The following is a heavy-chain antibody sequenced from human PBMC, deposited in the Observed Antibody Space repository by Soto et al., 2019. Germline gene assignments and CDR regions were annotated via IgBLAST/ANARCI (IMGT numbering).Heavy chain of an antibody. CDR1: GFTFSNAW. CDR2: IKSKTDGGTT. D-gene: IGHD7-27*01. J-gene: IGHJ6*02. Sequence: GGSLRLSWAASGFTFSNAWMSWVRQAPGKGLEWVGRIKSKTDGGTTDYAAPVKGRFTISRDDSKNTLYLQMNSLKTEDTAVYXCTTDLGLDYYYYGMDVWGQGTTVTVSS. CDR3: TTDLGLDYYYYGMDV. V-gene: IGHV3-15*01.